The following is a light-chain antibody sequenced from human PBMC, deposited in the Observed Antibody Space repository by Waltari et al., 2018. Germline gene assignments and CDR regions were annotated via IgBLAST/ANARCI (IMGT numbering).Light chain of an antibody. CDR3: SSYTSSSTRV. CDR1: SSDVGGHNY. CDR2: DVS. V-gene: IGLV2-14*03. J-gene: IGLJ1*01. Sequence: QSTLTQPASVSGSPGQSITISCTGTSSDVGGHNYFSWYQQHPGKAPKLVIYDVSSRPSGVSDRFSGSKSGSTASLTIYGLQAEDESDYYCSSYTSSSTRVFGTGTRVTVL.